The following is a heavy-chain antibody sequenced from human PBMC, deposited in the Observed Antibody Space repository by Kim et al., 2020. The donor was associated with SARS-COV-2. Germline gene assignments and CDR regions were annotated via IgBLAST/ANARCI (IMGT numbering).Heavy chain of an antibody. CDR3: AKEVVPYYYYMDV. V-gene: IGHV3-30*18. D-gene: IGHD6-6*01. Sequence: GGSLRLSCAASGFTFSSYGMHWVRQAPGKGLEWVAVISYDGSNKYYADSVKGRFTISRDNSKNTLYLQMNSLRAEDTAVYYCAKEVVPYYYYMDVWGKGTTVTVSS. CDR2: ISYDGSNK. J-gene: IGHJ6*03. CDR1: GFTFSSYG.